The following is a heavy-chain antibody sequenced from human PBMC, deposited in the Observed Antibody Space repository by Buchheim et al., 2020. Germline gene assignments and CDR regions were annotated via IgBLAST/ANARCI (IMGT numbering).Heavy chain of an antibody. D-gene: IGHD3-22*01. CDR1: GGTFSTYV. J-gene: IGHJ6*02. CDR3: ARAYYYDSSGYYYESYYYGMDV. CDR2: IIPIFDTT. V-gene: IGHV1-69*06. Sequence: QVQLVQSGTEVKKLGSSVKVSCKASGGTFSTYVISWVRQAPGQGLEWMGGIIPIFDTTNYAQKFQGRVTITADRSTSTAYMELSSLRSEDTAVYYCARAYYYDSSGYYYESYYYGMDVWGQGTT.